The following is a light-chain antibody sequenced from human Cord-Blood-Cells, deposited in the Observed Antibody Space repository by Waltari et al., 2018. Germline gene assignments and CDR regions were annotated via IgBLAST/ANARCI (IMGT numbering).Light chain of an antibody. J-gene: IGLJ1*01. CDR3: SSYTSSSRYV. V-gene: IGLV2-14*01. CDR2: EVS. Sequence: QSALTQPASVSGSPGQSITISCTGTSSDVGGYNYVSWYQQHPGKVPKLMIYEVSNRPSGVSNRFSGSKSGNTASLTISGLQAEDEADYYCSSYTSSSRYVFGTGTKVTVL. CDR1: SSDVGGYNY.